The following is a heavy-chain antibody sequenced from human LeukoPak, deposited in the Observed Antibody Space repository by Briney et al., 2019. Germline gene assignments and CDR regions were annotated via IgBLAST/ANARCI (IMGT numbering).Heavy chain of an antibody. V-gene: IGHV3-7*05. J-gene: IGHJ4*02. CDR1: TFTFSRYW. CDR3: ARDWDGSGWPIDY. D-gene: IGHD6-19*01. CDR2: IKTDGSEK. Sequence: GGSLRLSSAASTFTFSRYWMSWVRPAPGKGLEWVANIKTDGSEKYYVDSLKGRFIISRDNAKNSLYLQMNSLRAEDTAVYYCARDWDGSGWPIDYWGQGTLVTVSS.